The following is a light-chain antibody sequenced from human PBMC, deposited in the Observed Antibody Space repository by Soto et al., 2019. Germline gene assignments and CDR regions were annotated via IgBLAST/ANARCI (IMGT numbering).Light chain of an antibody. Sequence: QSALTQPASVSGSPGQSITISCTGTSSDVGGYNYVSWYQQHPGKAPKLMIYDVTNRPSGVSNRSSGSKSGNTASLTISGLQAEDEADYYCSSYTSSSTPLVCGGGTTLTVL. V-gene: IGLV2-14*01. CDR2: DVT. CDR3: SSYTSSSTPLV. J-gene: IGLJ3*02. CDR1: SSDVGGYNY.